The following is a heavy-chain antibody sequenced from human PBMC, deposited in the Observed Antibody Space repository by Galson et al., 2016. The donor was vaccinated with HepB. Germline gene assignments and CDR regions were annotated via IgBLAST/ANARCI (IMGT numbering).Heavy chain of an antibody. CDR2: ITSRSTYQ. Sequence: SLRLSCAVSGFTFSDYDMNWVRQAPGKGLEWVSSITSRSTYQYYADSVKGRFTISRDNAKNSLYLQMSSLRAEDTAVYYCAPSFDWSPPSYWGQGTLATVSS. J-gene: IGHJ4*02. V-gene: IGHV3-21*01. CDR3: APSFDWSPPSY. CDR1: GFTFSDYD. D-gene: IGHD3-9*01.